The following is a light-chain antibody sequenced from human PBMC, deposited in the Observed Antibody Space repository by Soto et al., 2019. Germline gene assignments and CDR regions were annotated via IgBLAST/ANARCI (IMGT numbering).Light chain of an antibody. CDR3: QQYNNWPPWT. V-gene: IGKV3-15*01. Sequence: EIVLTQSPGTLSLSPGERATLSCRASQSVTSNLAWYQQKPGQAPRLLIYDASTRATGIPDRFSGSGSETEFTLTISSLQSEDYAIYYCQQYNNWPPWTFGQGTKVDIK. J-gene: IGKJ1*01. CDR1: QSVTSN. CDR2: DAS.